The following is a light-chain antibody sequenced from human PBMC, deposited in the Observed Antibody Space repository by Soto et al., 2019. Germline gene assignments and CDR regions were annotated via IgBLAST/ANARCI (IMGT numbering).Light chain of an antibody. CDR1: QIISSQ. CDR3: QQRSNWPLT. Sequence: EIVLTQSPAPLSSSQGERATLSCRASQIISSQLAWYQQKPGQAPRLLIYDASNRATGIPARFSGSGSGTDFTLTITSLEPEDFAVYYCQQRSNWPLTFGGGPKVEIK. CDR2: DAS. J-gene: IGKJ4*01. V-gene: IGKV3-11*01.